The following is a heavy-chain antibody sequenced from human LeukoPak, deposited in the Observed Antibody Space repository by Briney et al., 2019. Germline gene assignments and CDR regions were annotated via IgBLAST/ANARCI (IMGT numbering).Heavy chain of an antibody. Sequence: PSETLSLTCAVYGGSFSGYYWSWIRQTPGKGLEWIGEINHSGSTNYNPSLKSRVTISVDTSKNQFSLKLSSVTAADTAVYYCARDHPPLGYSGYDRRGSFDYWGQGTLVTVSS. V-gene: IGHV4-34*01. CDR2: INHSGST. CDR3: ARDHPPLGYSGYDRRGSFDY. CDR1: GGSFSGYY. D-gene: IGHD5-12*01. J-gene: IGHJ4*02.